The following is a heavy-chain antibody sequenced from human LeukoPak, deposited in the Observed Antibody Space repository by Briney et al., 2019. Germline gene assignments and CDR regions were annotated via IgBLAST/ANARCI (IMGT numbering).Heavy chain of an antibody. CDR1: GFIFSNYA. CDR2: VTGSGGGT. D-gene: IGHD6-25*01. J-gene: IGHJ5*02. V-gene: IGHV3-23*01. CDR3: AKGAASALVDWFDP. Sequence: PGGSLRLSCAASGFIFSNYAMRWVRQAPGKGLEWVSSVTGSGGGTFYADSVKGRFTISRDNSQNTLYLQMNSLGAEDTAVYYCAKGAASALVDWFDPWGQGTLVTVSS.